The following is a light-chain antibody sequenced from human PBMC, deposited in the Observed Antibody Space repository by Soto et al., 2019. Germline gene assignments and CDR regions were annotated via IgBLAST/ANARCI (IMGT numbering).Light chain of an antibody. CDR2: EGI. CDR3: CSYAGPTTLYV. CDR1: SSDVGSYNL. Sequence: QSVLTQPASVSGSPGQSITISCTGTSSDVGSYNLVSWYQQHPGKVPKLVIYEGIKRPSGVSDRFSGSKSGNTASLTISGLQAEDEADYYCCSYAGPTTLYVFGTGTQLTVL. V-gene: IGLV2-23*01. J-gene: IGLJ1*01.